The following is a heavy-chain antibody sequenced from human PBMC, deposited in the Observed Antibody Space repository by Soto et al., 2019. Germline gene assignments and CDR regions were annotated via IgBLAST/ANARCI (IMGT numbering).Heavy chain of an antibody. D-gene: IGHD3-22*01. J-gene: IGHJ4*02. CDR2: IYHSGST. CDR1: GGSISSSNW. CDR3: ARDRDYDTGEPLDY. Sequence: PSETLSLTCAVSGGSISSSNWWSWVRQPPGKGLEWIGEIYHSGSTNYNPSLRSRVTISIDKSKNQFSLRLNSVTAADTAVYYCARDRDYDTGEPLDYWGQGTLVTVSS. V-gene: IGHV4-4*02.